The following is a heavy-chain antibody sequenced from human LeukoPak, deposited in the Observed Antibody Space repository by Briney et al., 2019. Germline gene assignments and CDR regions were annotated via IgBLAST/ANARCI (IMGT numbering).Heavy chain of an antibody. CDR3: ARPLAGYSYGYWVFDY. Sequence: ASVKVSCKASGYTFTSYGISWVRQAPGQGLEWMGWISAYNGNTNYAQKLQGRVTMTTDTSTSTAYMELRSLRSDDTAVYYCARPLAGYSYGYWVFDYWGQGTLDTVSS. D-gene: IGHD5-18*01. J-gene: IGHJ4*02. CDR1: GYTFTSYG. CDR2: ISAYNGNT. V-gene: IGHV1-18*01.